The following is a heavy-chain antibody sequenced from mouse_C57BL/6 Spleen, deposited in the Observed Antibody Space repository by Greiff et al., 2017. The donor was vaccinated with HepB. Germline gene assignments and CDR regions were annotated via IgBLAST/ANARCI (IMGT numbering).Heavy chain of an antibody. CDR2: IYPGDGDT. CDR1: GYAFSSSW. V-gene: IGHV1-82*01. CDR3: ARSTVVPSYWYFDV. J-gene: IGHJ1*03. Sequence: VQLQESGPELVKPGASVKISCKASGYAFSSSWMNWVKQRPGKGLEWIGRIYPGDGDTNYNGKFKGKATLTADKSSSTAYMQLSSLTSEDAAVYFCARSTVVPSYWYFDVWGTGTTVTVSS. D-gene: IGHD1-1*01.